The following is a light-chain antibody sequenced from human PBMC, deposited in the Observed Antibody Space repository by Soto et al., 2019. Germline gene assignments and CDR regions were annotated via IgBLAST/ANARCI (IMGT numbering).Light chain of an antibody. V-gene: IGKV3-11*01. CDR1: QSVSSY. Sequence: EIVLTQSPATLSLSPGERATLSCRASQSVSSYLAWYQQKPGQTPRLLIYDASNTATGIPARFSGSGTRTDFTLTMSSLEPEDFAVYYCQQRSNWPLLTFGGGTKVEIK. CDR2: DAS. CDR3: QQRSNWPLLT. J-gene: IGKJ4*01.